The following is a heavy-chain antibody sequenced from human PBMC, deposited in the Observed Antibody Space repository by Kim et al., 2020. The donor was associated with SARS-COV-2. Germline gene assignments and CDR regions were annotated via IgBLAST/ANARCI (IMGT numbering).Heavy chain of an antibody. D-gene: IGHD6-13*01. Sequence: GGSLRLSCAASGFTFSSYAMSWVRQAPGKGLEWVSSISAGGGSTYYADSVKGRFTISRDSSKNTLYLQMNSLRAEDTAVYYCGKDRTAAAVYYYYGMDVWGQGTTVTVSS. J-gene: IGHJ6*02. CDR2: ISAGGGST. CDR1: GFTFSSYA. CDR3: GKDRTAAAVYYYYGMDV. V-gene: IGHV3-23*01.